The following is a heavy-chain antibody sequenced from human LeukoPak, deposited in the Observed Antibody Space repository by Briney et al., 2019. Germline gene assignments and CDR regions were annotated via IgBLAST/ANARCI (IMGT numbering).Heavy chain of an antibody. D-gene: IGHD1-26*01. J-gene: IGHJ2*01. CDR3: AKDWASGSRPFDL. CDR1: GFTFSSYG. Sequence: GGSLRLSCAASGFTFSSYGMHWVRQAPGKGLEWVAVIPSDGANKYYADSVKGRFTISRDNSENTLYLQMNSLRAEDTAVYYCAKDWASGSRPFDLWGRGTLVTVSS. V-gene: IGHV3-30*12. CDR2: IPSDGANK.